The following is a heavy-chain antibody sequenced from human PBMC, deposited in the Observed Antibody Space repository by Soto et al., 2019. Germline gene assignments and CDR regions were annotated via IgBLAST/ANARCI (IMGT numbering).Heavy chain of an antibody. Sequence: GGSLRLSCAASGFTFSSYAMSWVRQAPGKGMEWVSAISGSGGSTYYADSVKGRFTISRDNSKNTLYLQMNSLRAEDTAVYYCAKEYEYSYGYPNFDYWGQGTLVTVSS. CDR1: GFTFSSYA. CDR2: ISGSGGST. J-gene: IGHJ4*02. D-gene: IGHD5-18*01. CDR3: AKEYEYSYGYPNFDY. V-gene: IGHV3-23*01.